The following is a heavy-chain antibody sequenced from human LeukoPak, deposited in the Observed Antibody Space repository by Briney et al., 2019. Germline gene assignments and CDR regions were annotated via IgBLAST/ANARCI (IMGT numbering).Heavy chain of an antibody. J-gene: IGHJ4*02. D-gene: IGHD3-10*01. CDR2: ISGNGDNT. CDR1: GYAFANYG. CDR3: AREITMVRGARAGFDY. Sequence: GASVKVSCKASGYAFANYGLSWVRQAPGHGLEWLGWISGNGDNTKYVEEFQGRVTMTIDTSASTVYMELRGLRSDDTAEYYCAREITMVRGARAGFDYWGQGTLVTVSS. V-gene: IGHV1-18*01.